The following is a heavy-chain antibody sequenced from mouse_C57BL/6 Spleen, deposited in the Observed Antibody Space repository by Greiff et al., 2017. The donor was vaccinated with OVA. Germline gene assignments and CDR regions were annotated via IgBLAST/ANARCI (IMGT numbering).Heavy chain of an antibody. J-gene: IGHJ2*01. V-gene: IGHV5-9*01. D-gene: IGHD1-1*01. CDR2: ISGGGGNT. CDR1: GFTFSSYT. Sequence: EVLLVESGGGLVKPGGSLKLSCAASGFTFSSYTMSWVRQTPEKRLEWVATISGGGGNTYYPDSVKGRFTISRDNAKNTLYLQMSSLRSEDTALYYCARDYYGSSPLYFDYWGQGTTLTVSS. CDR3: ARDYYGSSPLYFDY.